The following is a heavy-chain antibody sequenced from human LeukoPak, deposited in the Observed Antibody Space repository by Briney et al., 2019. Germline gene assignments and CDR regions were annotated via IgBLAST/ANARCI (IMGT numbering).Heavy chain of an antibody. CDR1: GYTFTSYG. CDR3: ARNDYYDSSGYYDY. CDR2: ISAYNGNT. J-gene: IGHJ4*02. Sequence: VASVKVSCKASGYTFTSYGISWVRQAPGQGLEWMGWISAYNGNTKYAQKLQGRVTMTTDTSTSTAYMELGSLRSDDTAVYYCARNDYYDSSGYYDYWGQGTLVTVSS. D-gene: IGHD3-22*01. V-gene: IGHV1-18*01.